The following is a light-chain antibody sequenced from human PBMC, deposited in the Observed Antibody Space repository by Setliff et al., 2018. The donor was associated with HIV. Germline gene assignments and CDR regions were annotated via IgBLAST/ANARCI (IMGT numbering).Light chain of an antibody. CDR1: SSDVGGFNF. CDR3: GSCTSTSPCA. V-gene: IGLV2-14*01. CDR2: EVT. J-gene: IGLJ1*01. Sequence: QSALTQPRSVSGSPGQSVTISCTGTSSDVGGFNFVSWYRQYPGKAPQLIIYEVTNRPSGVSSRFSGSKSGNTASLTISGLQAEDEADYYCGSCTSTSPCAFGTGTKVTVL.